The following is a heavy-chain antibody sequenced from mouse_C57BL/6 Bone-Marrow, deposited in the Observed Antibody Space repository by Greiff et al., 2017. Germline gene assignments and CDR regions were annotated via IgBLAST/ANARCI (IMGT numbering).Heavy chain of an antibody. J-gene: IGHJ2*01. CDR2: ISSGSSTI. V-gene: IGHV5-17*01. Sequence: EVNLVESGGGLVKPGGSLKLSCAASGFTFSDYGMHWVRQAPEQGLEWVAYISSGSSTIYYADTVKGRFTISRDNAKNTLFLQMTSLRSEDTAMYYCARREITTVIDYWGQGTTLTVSS. CDR1: GFTFSDYG. CDR3: ARREITTVIDY. D-gene: IGHD1-1*01.